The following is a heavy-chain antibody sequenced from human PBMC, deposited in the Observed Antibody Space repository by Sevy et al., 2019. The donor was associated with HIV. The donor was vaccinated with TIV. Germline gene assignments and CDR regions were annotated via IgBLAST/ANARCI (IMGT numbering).Heavy chain of an antibody. Sequence: ASVKVSCKASGYTFTSYGISWVRQAPGQGLEWMGWISAYNGNTNYAQKLQGRVTMTTDTSTSTAYMELRSLRSDDTAVYYCARVGGDIVVVPAADPDYYYGMDVWGQGTMVTVSS. CDR1: GYTFTSYG. CDR2: ISAYNGNT. D-gene: IGHD2-2*01. CDR3: ARVGGDIVVVPAADPDYYYGMDV. J-gene: IGHJ6*02. V-gene: IGHV1-18*04.